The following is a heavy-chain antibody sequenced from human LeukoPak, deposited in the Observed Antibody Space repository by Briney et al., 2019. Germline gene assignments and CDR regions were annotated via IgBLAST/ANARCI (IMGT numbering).Heavy chain of an antibody. CDR1: GGSFSGYY. V-gene: IGHV4-34*01. CDR2: INHSGST. Sequence: PSETLSLTCAVYGGSFSGYYWSWIRQPPGKGLEWIGEINHSGSTNYNPSLKSRVTISVDTSKNQFSLKLSSVTAADTAVYCCARGRSYYDSSGYQGDYWGQGTLVTVSS. CDR3: ARGRSYYDSSGYQGDY. D-gene: IGHD3-22*01. J-gene: IGHJ4*02.